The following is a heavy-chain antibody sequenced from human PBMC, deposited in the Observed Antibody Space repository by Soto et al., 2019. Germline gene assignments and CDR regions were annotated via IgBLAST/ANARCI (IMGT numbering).Heavy chain of an antibody. CDR3: ARDVYSSSRYFAY. J-gene: IGHJ4*02. Sequence: EVQLVESGGGLVKPGGSLRLSCAASGFTFSSYRMNWVRQAPGKGLEWVSSISSSSSFIYYANSVKGRFTISRDNAKNSLYLQMNSLRAEDTAVYYCARDVYSSSRYFAYWGQGTLVTVSS. CDR2: ISSSSSFI. CDR1: GFTFSSYR. V-gene: IGHV3-21*01. D-gene: IGHD6-6*01.